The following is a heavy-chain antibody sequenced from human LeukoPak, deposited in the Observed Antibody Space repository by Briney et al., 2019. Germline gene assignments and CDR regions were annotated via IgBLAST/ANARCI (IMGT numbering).Heavy chain of an antibody. Sequence: SETLSLTCTVSGGSISSGGYYWSWIRQHPGKGLEWIGYIYYSGSTYYNPSLKSRVTISVDTSKNQFSLKLSSVTAADMAVYYCARDRGLQSFDYWGQGTLVTVSS. CDR1: GGSISSGGYY. CDR3: ARDRGLQSFDY. CDR2: IYYSGST. D-gene: IGHD5-24*01. V-gene: IGHV4-31*03. J-gene: IGHJ4*02.